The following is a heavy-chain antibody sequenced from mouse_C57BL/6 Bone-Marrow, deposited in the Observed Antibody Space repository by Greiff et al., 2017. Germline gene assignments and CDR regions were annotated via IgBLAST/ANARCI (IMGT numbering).Heavy chain of an antibody. CDR1: GFTFSDFY. D-gene: IGHD1-1*01. CDR3: ARTTVVPFDY. V-gene: IGHV7-1*01. Sequence: DVQLVESGGGLVQSGRSLRLSCATSGFTFSDFYMEWVRQAPGKGLEWIAASRNKANDYTTEYSASVKGRFIVSRDTSQSILYLQMNALRAEDTAIYYCARTTVVPFDYWGQGTTLTVSS. J-gene: IGHJ2*01. CDR2: SRNKANDYTT.